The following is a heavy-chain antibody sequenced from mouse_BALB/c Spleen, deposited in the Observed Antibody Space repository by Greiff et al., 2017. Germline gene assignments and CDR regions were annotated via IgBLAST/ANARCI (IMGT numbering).Heavy chain of an antibody. Sequence: EVQLVESGGGLVKPGGSLKLSCAASGFTFSSYAMSWVRQTPEKRLEWVATISSGGSYTYYPDSVKGRFTISRDNAKNTLYLQMSSLRSEDTAMYYCARQTALYDGYYVDYWGQGTTLTVSS. CDR2: ISSGGSYT. CDR3: ARQTALYDGYYVDY. V-gene: IGHV5-9-3*01. J-gene: IGHJ2*01. CDR1: GFTFSSYA. D-gene: IGHD2-3*01.